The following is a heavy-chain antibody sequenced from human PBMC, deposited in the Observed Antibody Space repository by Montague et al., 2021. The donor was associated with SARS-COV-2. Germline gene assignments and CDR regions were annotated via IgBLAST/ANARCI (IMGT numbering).Heavy chain of an antibody. V-gene: IGHV4-61*02. CDR1: AGSMSSSDFY. J-gene: IGHJ4*02. CDR3: ARVSDGPEGNFDH. CDR2: IYNSGRT. D-gene: IGHD5-18*01. Sequence: TLSLTCTVPAGSMSSSDFYWSWVRQPAGKGLEWIGRIYNSGRTNYNPSLQSRVTMSLDTSKNEFYLRLSSMSAADTAVYYCARVSDGPEGNFDHWGQGTLVTVSS.